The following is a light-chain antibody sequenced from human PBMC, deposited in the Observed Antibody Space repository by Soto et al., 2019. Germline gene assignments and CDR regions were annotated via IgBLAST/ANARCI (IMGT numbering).Light chain of an antibody. J-gene: IGKJ1*01. CDR1: QSIDSW. V-gene: IGKV1-5*03. CDR3: QQYYIDST. CDR2: KAS. Sequence: DIQMTQSPSTLPATVGDRVTITCRASQSIDSWMAWYQQKPGTAPKLLIYKASNLESGVPSRFSGRGSGTEFTLTISSLHPDDFATYYCQQYYIDSTLGQGTKVEIK.